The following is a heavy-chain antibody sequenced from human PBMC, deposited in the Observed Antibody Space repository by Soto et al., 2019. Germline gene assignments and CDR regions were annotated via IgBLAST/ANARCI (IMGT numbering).Heavy chain of an antibody. CDR3: AKDLFKKHMTTVTTCDY. CDR2: ISGSGGST. CDR1: GFTFSSYA. Sequence: PGGSLRLSCAASGFTFSSYAMSWVRQAPGKGLEWVSAISGSGGSTYYADSVKGRFTISRDNSKNTLYLQMNSLRAEDTAVYYCAKDLFKKHMTTVTTCDYWGQGTLVTVSS. V-gene: IGHV3-23*01. D-gene: IGHD4-17*01. J-gene: IGHJ4*02.